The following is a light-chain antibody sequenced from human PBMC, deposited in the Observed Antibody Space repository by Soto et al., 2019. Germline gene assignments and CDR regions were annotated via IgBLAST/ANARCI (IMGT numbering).Light chain of an antibody. CDR1: QSVARF. Sequence: EIVLTQSPATLSLSPGERATLSCRASQSVARFLAWYQQKPGQAPRLLIYDTSNRATGIPARFSGSGSGTDFTLTISSLEPEDFAVYYCQQRSNWLTFGGGTKVEIK. CDR2: DTS. J-gene: IGKJ4*01. CDR3: QQRSNWLT. V-gene: IGKV3-11*01.